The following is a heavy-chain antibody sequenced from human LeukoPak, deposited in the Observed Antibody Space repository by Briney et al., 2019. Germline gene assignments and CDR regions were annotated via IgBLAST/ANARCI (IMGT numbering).Heavy chain of an antibody. Sequence: GGSLRLSCVASGLTFSGQWMNWVRQAPGQGLEWVANIKHDGSEKYYVDSVKGRFTISREDGKNSLSLQMNNVRAEDTAVYYCAYTYNLYHWGQGTLVVVSS. CDR1: GLTFSGQW. V-gene: IGHV3-7*01. D-gene: IGHD1-20*01. CDR2: IKHDGSEK. J-gene: IGHJ5*02. CDR3: AYTYNLYH.